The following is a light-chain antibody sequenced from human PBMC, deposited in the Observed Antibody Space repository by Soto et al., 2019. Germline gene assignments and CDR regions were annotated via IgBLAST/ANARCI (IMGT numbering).Light chain of an antibody. CDR1: RSVSSNY. CDR3: QQYGSSGWT. CDR2: GAS. Sequence: ELLLRKSPPTLSLSPGERATLSCGPSRSVSSNYLAWYQQKPGQAPRLLIYGASSRATGIPDRFSGSGSGTDFTLIISRLESDDFAVYYCQQYGSSGWTFGQGTKVDIK. V-gene: IGKV3-20*01. J-gene: IGKJ1*01.